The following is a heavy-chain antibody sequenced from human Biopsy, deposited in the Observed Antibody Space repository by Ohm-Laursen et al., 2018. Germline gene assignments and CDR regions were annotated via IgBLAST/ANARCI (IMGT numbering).Heavy chain of an antibody. CDR2: IYTSGST. J-gene: IGHJ3*02. Sequence: PSETLSLTCAVSGDSISNDYWSWIRQSAGQGLEWIGRIYTSGSTNHNLSLKSRVTMSVDTSKNQFSLKLRSVTAADTAVYYCARGTGKYYVYGAFDIWGQGTMVTVSS. D-gene: IGHD3/OR15-3a*01. CDR1: GDSISNDY. CDR3: ARGTGKYYVYGAFDI. V-gene: IGHV4-4*07.